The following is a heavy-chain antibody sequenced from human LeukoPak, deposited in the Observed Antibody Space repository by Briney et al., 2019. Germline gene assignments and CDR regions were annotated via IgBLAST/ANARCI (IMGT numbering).Heavy chain of an antibody. CDR3: ARRAGYSSSGYYYYYMDV. CDR1: GYTFTSYG. Sequence: HWASVKVSCKASGYTFTSYGISWVRQAPGQGLEWMGWISAYNGNTNYAQKLQGRVTMTTDTSTSTAYMELRSLRSDDTAVYYCARRAGYSSSGYYYYYMDVWGKGTTVTVSS. D-gene: IGHD5-18*01. V-gene: IGHV1-18*01. J-gene: IGHJ6*03. CDR2: ISAYNGNT.